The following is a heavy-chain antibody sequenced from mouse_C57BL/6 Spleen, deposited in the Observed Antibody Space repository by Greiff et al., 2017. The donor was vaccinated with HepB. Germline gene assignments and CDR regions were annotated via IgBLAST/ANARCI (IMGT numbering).Heavy chain of an antibody. CDR3: ARADFYYGSSYDY. CDR2: IYPSDSET. J-gene: IGHJ2*01. V-gene: IGHV1-61*01. Sequence: QVHVKQPGAELVRPGSSVKLSCKASGYTFTSYWMDWVKQRPGQGLEWIGNIYPSDSETHYNQKFKDKATLTVDKSSSTAYMQLSSLTSEDSAVSYCARADFYYGSSYDYWGQGTTLTVSS. D-gene: IGHD1-1*01. CDR1: GYTFTSYW.